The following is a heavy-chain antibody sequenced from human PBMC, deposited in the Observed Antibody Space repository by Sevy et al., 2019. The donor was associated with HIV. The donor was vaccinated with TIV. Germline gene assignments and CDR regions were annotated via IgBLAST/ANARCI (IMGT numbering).Heavy chain of an antibody. CDR2: ISAYNGST. D-gene: IGHD3-22*01. CDR1: GYTFTRYR. V-gene: IGHV1-18*01. J-gene: IGHJ3*02. CDR3: ARDYYDSSGYYANDGFHI. Sequence: ASVKVSCKASGYTFTRYRISWVRQAPGQGLEWMGWISAYNGSTSYAQTLQGRVTMTTDTSTSTAYMELRSLRSDDTAVYYCARDYYDSSGYYANDGFHIWGQGTVVTVSS.